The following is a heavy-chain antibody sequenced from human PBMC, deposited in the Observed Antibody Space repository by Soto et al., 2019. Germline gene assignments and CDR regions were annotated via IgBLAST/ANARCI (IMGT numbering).Heavy chain of an antibody. V-gene: IGHV4-59*01. J-gene: IGHJ6*03. CDR1: GGSISSYY. CDR2: IYYSGST. Sequence: SETLSLTCTVSGGSISSYYWSWIRQPPGKGLEWIGYIYYSGSTNYNPSLKSRVTISVDTSKNQFSLKLSSVTAADTAVYYCARVMRDFQAYYMDVWGKGTTVTVSS. CDR3: ARVMRDFQAYYMDV.